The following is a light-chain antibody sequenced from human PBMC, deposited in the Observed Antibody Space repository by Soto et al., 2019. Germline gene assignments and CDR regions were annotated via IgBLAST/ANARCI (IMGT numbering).Light chain of an antibody. V-gene: IGLV2-11*01. J-gene: IGLJ3*02. Sequence: QSALTQPRSVSGSPGQSVTISCTGTSSDVGGYKYVSWYHQHPGKAPKLMICDVNKRPSGVPDRFSGSKSGNTASLTISGLQAEDEAYYYFCSGGASVLFGGGTKLTVL. CDR1: SSDVGGYKY. CDR3: CSGGASVL. CDR2: DVN.